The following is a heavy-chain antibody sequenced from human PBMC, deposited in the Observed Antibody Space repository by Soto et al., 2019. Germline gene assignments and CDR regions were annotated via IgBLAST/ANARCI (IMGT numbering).Heavy chain of an antibody. V-gene: IGHV1-18*01. Sequence: QVQVVQSGAEVKKPGASMKVSCKASGYSFTSYGISWVRQAPGQGLEWMGWINPYTGDTNYERKLQVRVTKTTDTTTGAAYVELRSLRSVDTAVYYGARDWWSGYQDYWGQGTLVTVSS. CDR3: ARDWWSGYQDY. D-gene: IGHD3-3*01. CDR2: INPYTGDT. J-gene: IGHJ4*02. CDR1: GYSFTSYG.